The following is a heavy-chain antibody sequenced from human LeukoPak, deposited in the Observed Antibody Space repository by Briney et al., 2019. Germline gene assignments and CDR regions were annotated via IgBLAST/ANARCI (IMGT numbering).Heavy chain of an antibody. CDR2: INHSGST. V-gene: IGHV4-34*01. D-gene: IGHD3-22*01. CDR3: ARGRSYYDSSGYYYHDY. J-gene: IGHJ4*02. Sequence: SETLSLTCAVYGGSFSGYYWSWLRQPPGKGLEWIGEINHSGSTNYNPSLKSRVTISVDTSKNQFSLKLSSVTAADTAVYYCARGRSYYDSSGYYYHDYWGQGTLVTVSS. CDR1: GGSFSGYY.